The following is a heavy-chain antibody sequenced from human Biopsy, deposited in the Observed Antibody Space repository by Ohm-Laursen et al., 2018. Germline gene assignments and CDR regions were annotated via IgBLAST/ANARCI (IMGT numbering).Heavy chain of an antibody. D-gene: IGHD2-2*01. CDR3: SRMPHFDY. CDR2: ISYTGGI. Sequence: GTLSLTCTVSGGSISGYHWSWIRKSPGKGLEWLAYISYTGGITSNPSLNGRATMSLDTSKNQFSLRLIYVTAADTAVYYFSRMPHFDYWGQGIPVTVSS. CDR1: GGSISGYH. V-gene: IGHV4-59*01. J-gene: IGHJ4*02.